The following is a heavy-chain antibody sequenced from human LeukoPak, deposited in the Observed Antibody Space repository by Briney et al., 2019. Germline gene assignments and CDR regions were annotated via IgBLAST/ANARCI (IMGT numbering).Heavy chain of an antibody. CDR2: INWNGGST. CDR1: GFTFDDYG. D-gene: IGHD2-8*01. J-gene: IGHJ4*02. V-gene: IGHV3-20*04. Sequence: PGGSLRLSCAASGFTFDDYGMSWVRQAPGKGLEWVSGINWNGGSTGYADSVKGRFTISRDNAKNSLYLQMNSLRAEDTAVYYCASRRVYGKNFDYWGQGTLVTVSS. CDR3: ASRRVYGKNFDY.